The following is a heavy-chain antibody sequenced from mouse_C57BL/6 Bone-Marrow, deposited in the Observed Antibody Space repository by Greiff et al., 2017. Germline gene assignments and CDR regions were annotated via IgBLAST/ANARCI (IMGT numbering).Heavy chain of an antibody. CDR1: GYSITSDY. V-gene: IGHV3-8*01. Sequence: EVQRVEPGPGLAKPSQTLSLTCSVTGYSITSDYWNWIRKFPGNKLEYMGYISYSGSTYYNPSLNSRISITRDTSKIQYYLQLNSVTTEDTATYYCARWGGSSYTYWYCDVGGTGTTVTVSS. CDR2: ISYSGST. D-gene: IGHD1-1*01. CDR3: ARWGGSSYTYWYCDV. J-gene: IGHJ1*03.